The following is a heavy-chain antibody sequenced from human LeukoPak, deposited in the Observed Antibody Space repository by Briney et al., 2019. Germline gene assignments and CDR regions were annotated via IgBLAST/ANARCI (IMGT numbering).Heavy chain of an antibody. CDR2: ISGPSDTI. J-gene: IGHJ4*02. CDR1: GFTFSPYP. V-gene: IGHV3-48*04. CDR3: ARDLGRDRYFDS. D-gene: IGHD5-24*01. Sequence: PGGSLRLSCAASGFTFSPYPMNWVRQAPGKGLEWVSYISGPSDTIHYADSVKGRFTISRDNAKNSLYPQMNSLGAEDTAVYCARDLGRDRYFDSWGQGTLVTVSS.